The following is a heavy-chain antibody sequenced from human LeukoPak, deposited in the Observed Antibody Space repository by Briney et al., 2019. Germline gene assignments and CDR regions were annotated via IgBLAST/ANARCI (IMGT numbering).Heavy chain of an antibody. V-gene: IGHV3-64D*09. CDR1: GLPFSSYA. Sequence: GGSLRLSCSASGLPFSSYAMHWVRQAPGKGLKYVSAISDSGGSTYYADSVKGRFTISRDNSKNTLYLQMSSLRAEDTAVYFCVRGYSFGPYGMDVWGQGTTVTVSS. J-gene: IGHJ6*02. D-gene: IGHD2-15*01. CDR2: ISDSGGST. CDR3: VRGYSFGPYGMDV.